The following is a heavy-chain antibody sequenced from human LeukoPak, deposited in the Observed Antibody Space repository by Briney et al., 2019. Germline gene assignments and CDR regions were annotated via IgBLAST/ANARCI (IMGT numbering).Heavy chain of an antibody. CDR3: ARVRAVPKRFVTMVRGVKNEYYFDY. D-gene: IGHD3-10*01. CDR2: ISGSGSTT. V-gene: IGHV3-11*04. J-gene: IGHJ4*02. Sequence: GGSLRLSCGASGFTFSDYYMSWIRQAPGKGLEWVSYISGSGSTTYYADSVKGRFTISRDNAKNSLYPQMNSLRAEDTAVYYCARVRAVPKRFVTMVRGVKNEYYFDYWGQGILVTVSS. CDR1: GFTFSDYY.